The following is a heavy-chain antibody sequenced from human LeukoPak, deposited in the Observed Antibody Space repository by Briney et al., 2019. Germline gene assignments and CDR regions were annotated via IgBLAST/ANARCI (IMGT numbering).Heavy chain of an antibody. V-gene: IGHV3-21*01. CDR2: ISSGSSYI. J-gene: IGHJ4*02. Sequence: GGSLRLSGAASGFTFSTYSMDWVRQAPGKGLEWVSSISSGSSYIYYADSVKGRFTISRDNAKNSLYLQMNSLRAEDTAVYYCARREVGATLGDWGQGTLVTVSS. CDR1: GFTFSTYS. D-gene: IGHD1-26*01. CDR3: ARREVGATLGD.